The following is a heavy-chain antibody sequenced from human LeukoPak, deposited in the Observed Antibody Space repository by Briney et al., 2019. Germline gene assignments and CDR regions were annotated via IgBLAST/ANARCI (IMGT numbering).Heavy chain of an antibody. CDR1: GYTFTSYG. D-gene: IGHD6-19*01. V-gene: IGHV1-3*01. CDR2: INAGNANT. CDR3: ARDQVQWLAAYGMDV. Sequence: ASVKVSCKASGYTFTSYGISWVRQAPGQGLEWMGWINAGNANTKYSQKFQGRVTITRDTSASTAFMDLSSLRSEDTAVYYCARDQVQWLAAYGMDVWGQGTTVTVSS. J-gene: IGHJ6*02.